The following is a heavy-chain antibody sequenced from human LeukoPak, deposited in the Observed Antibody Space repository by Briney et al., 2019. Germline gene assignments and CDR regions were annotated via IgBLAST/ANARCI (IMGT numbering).Heavy chain of an antibody. D-gene: IGHD6-19*01. CDR2: ISSSSSYI. V-gene: IGHV3-21*01. J-gene: IGHJ4*02. CDR3: ARGSSSGWSRGDY. Sequence: GGSLRLSCAPSGFTFSSYSMNWVRQAPGKGLEWVSSISSSSSYIYYADSVKGRFTISRDNAKNSLYLQMNSLRAEDTAVYYCARGSSSGWSRGDYWGQGTLVTVSS. CDR1: GFTFSSYS.